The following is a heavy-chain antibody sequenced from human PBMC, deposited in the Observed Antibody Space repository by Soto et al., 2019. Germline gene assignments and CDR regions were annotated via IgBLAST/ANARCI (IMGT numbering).Heavy chain of an antibody. V-gene: IGHV4-59*01. CDR2: IYYSGST. D-gene: IGHD3-16*02. CDR3: ARASHRGAFDY. Sequence: SETLSLTCTVSGGSISSYYWSWIRQPPGKGLEWIGYIYYSGSTNYNPSLKSRVTISVDTSKNQFSLKLSSVTAADTAVYYCARASHRGAFDYWGQGTLVTVSS. CDR1: GGSISSYY. J-gene: IGHJ4*02.